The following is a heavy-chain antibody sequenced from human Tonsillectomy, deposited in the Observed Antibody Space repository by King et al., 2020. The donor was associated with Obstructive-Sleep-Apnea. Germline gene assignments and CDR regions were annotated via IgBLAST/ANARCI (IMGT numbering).Heavy chain of an antibody. CDR3: ARHIRGYFGGNWFDP. D-gene: IGHD3-10*01. V-gene: IGHV4-59*08. CDR1: GDSVSSHY. CDR2: IYGSGST. J-gene: IGHJ5*02. Sequence: QLQESGPGPVKPSETLSLTCTVSGDSVSSHYCAWIRQPPGKGLEWIGYIYGSGSTNYNPSLRNRVTISLDTSKNQFSLQLRSVTVADTAVYYCARHIRGYFGGNWFDPGGQGTLVTVSS.